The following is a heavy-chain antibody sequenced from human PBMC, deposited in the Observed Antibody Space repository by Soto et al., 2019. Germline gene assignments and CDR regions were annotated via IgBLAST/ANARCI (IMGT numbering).Heavy chain of an antibody. D-gene: IGHD6-13*01. CDR1: GYTFTSYD. CDR3: ARHPERIAEIGWFDP. CDR2: MNPNSGNT. J-gene: IGHJ5*02. V-gene: IGHV1-8*01. Sequence: GASVKVSCKASGYTFTSYDINWVRQATGQGLEWMGWMNPNSGNTGYAQKFQGRVTMTRNTSISTAYMELNSLRAEDTAVYYCARHPERIAEIGWFDPWGQGTLVTVSS.